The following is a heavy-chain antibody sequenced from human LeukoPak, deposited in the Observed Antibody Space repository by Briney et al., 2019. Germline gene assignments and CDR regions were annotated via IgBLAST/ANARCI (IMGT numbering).Heavy chain of an antibody. D-gene: IGHD3-3*01. CDR1: GFTFNSYS. Sequence: GGSLRLSCAASGFTFNSYSMNWVRQAPGKGLEWVSSISSSSSYIYYADSVKGRFTISRDNAKNSLYLQMNSLRAEDTAVYYCAKEALSDFWTDYWGQGTLVTVSS. CDR3: AKEALSDFWTDY. J-gene: IGHJ4*02. V-gene: IGHV3-21*01. CDR2: ISSSSSYI.